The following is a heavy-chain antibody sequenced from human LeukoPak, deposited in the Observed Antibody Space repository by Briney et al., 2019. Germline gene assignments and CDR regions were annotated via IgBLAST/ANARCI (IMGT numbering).Heavy chain of an antibody. CDR3: AKDFVARNGVFDAFDI. J-gene: IGHJ3*02. D-gene: IGHD3-10*01. Sequence: GESLKISCAASGFTFGDYSMNWVRQTPGKGLEWVSSIGGGGVDADYAGSMKGRFTVSRDNSKNTLYLQMNSLRVEDTATYYCAKDFVARNGVFDAFDIWGQGTRVTVSS. V-gene: IGHV3-23*01. CDR2: IGGGGVDA. CDR1: GFTFGDYS.